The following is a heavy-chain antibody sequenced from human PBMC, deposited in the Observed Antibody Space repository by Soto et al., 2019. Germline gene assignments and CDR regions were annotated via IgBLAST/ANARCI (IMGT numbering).Heavy chain of an antibody. CDR2: IFHTGGT. V-gene: IGHV4-4*02. CDR1: SDSIAGENW. CDR3: ARVFSSGSGWMYYVDF. J-gene: IGHJ4*02. D-gene: IGHD6-25*01. Sequence: QVQLQESGPGLVKPSETLSLTCTVSSDSIAGENWWSWVRPPPGMGLEGIGEIFHTGGTNYNPSLKGRVTMEVDKSKNQFSLKLISATAADTAVYYCARVFSSGSGWMYYVDFWGQGTLVSVSS.